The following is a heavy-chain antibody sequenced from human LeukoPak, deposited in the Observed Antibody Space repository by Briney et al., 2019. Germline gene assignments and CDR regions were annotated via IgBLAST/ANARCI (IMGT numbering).Heavy chain of an antibody. CDR2: ISAYDGNT. CDR3: ARDPLPTYYYGSGSYPDYFDY. V-gene: IGHV1-18*04. D-gene: IGHD3-10*01. J-gene: IGHJ4*02. Sequence: GASVKVSCKASGYTFSSYGISWVRQAPGQGLEWMGWISAYDGNTNYAQKFQGRVTMTTETSTSTAYMELRSLRSDDTAVCYCARDPLPTYYYGSGSYPDYFDYWGQGTLVTVSS. CDR1: GYTFSSYG.